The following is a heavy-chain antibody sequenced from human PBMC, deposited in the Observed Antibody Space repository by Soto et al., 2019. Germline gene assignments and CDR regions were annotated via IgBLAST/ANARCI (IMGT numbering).Heavy chain of an antibody. Sequence: PGGSLRLSCEASGFTISGCSMNWVRQAPGKGLEWLAYITIRTGNIVYADSVRGRFTISADNAENSVFLQMNSLGDEDTAVYFCVTDRDLDRDMVHADLWGQGTLVTVSS. J-gene: IGHJ4*01. CDR2: ITIRTGNI. V-gene: IGHV3-48*02. CDR1: GFTISGCS. D-gene: IGHD5-18*01. CDR3: VTDRDLDRDMVHADL.